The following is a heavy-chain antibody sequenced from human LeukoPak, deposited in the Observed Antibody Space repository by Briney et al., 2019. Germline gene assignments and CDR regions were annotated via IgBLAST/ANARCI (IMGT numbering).Heavy chain of an antibody. CDR2: IYYSGST. V-gene: IGHV4-39*02. CDR3: ARDRKEYTLDY. Sequence: SETLSLTCTVSGGSISSSSYYWGWIRQPPGKGLEWIGSIYYSGSTYYNPSLKSRVTISVDTSKNQFSLKLSSVTAADTAVYYCARDRKEYTLDYWGQGTLVTVSS. J-gene: IGHJ4*02. D-gene: IGHD1-14*01. CDR1: GGSISSSSYY.